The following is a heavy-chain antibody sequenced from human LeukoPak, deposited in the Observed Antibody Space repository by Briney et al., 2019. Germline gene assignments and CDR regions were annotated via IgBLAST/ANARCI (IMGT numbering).Heavy chain of an antibody. D-gene: IGHD4-11*01. CDR1: GYTFTSYG. Sequence: ASVKVSCKASGYTFTSYGISWVRQAPGQGLEWMGWMNPHSGNTGYAQRFQGRVTITRNTSISTAYMELSSLRSEDTAVYYCARAQFSNYYNFYYMDVWGKGTTVTVSS. V-gene: IGHV1-8*03. J-gene: IGHJ6*03. CDR2: MNPHSGNT. CDR3: ARAQFSNYYNFYYMDV.